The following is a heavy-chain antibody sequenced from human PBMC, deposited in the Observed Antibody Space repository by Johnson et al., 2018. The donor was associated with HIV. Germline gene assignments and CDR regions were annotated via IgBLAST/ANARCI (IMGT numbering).Heavy chain of an antibody. V-gene: IGHV3-20*04. CDR3: AKRFGYDNRGDQFDF. CDR2: INWNGGST. Sequence: VQLVESGGGVVRPGGSLRLSCAASGFTFDDYGMNWIRQAPGKGLEWVSGINWNGGSTGYVDSVKGRFTISRDNSKNTLYLQMNSLRAEDTAVYYCAKRFGYDNRGDQFDFWGQGAMVTVSS. CDR1: GFTFDDYG. D-gene: IGHD3-22*01. J-gene: IGHJ3*01.